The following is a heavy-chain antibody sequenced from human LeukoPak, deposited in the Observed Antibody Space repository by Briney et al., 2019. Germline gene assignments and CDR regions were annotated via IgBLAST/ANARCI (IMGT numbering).Heavy chain of an antibody. CDR3: ARVRAAHGIGFGY. CDR1: GFTFSGYW. J-gene: IGHJ4*02. V-gene: IGHV3-74*03. Sequence: GGSLRLSCAASGFTFSGYWMHWVRQAPGKGLVWVSRINSDGSSTAYADSVKGRFTISRDNAKNTLYLQMNSLRAEGTAMYYCARVRAAHGIGFGYWGQGTLVTVSS. CDR2: INSDGSST. D-gene: IGHD6-13*01.